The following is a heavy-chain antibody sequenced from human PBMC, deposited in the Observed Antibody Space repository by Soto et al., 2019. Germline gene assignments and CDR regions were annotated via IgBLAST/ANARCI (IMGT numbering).Heavy chain of an antibody. CDR2: ISSSSSYI. CDR3: ARGMHTAMVLGTGSSMDV. D-gene: IGHD5-18*01. J-gene: IGHJ6*02. CDR1: GFTFSSYS. Sequence: GGSLRLSCAASGFTFSSYSMNWVRQAPGKGLEWVSSISSSSSYIYYADSVKGRFTISRDNAKNSLYLQMNSLRAEDTAVYYCARGMHTAMVLGTGSSMDVWGQGTTVTVSS. V-gene: IGHV3-21*01.